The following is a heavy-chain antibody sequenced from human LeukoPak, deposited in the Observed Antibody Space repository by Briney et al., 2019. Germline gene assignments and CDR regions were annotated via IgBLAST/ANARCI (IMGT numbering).Heavy chain of an antibody. V-gene: IGHV3-21*06. CDR3: AGGELYCTSTSCFSVYFDY. Sequence: PGGSLRLSCAASGFTFSSYGMNWVRQTPGEGLEWVSSISSSSSYIFYADSVKGRFTISRDNAKNSLYLQMNSLRAEDTAVYYCAGGELYCTSTSCFSVYFDYWGQGTLVTVSS. CDR2: ISSSSSYI. CDR1: GFTFSSYG. J-gene: IGHJ4*02. D-gene: IGHD2-2*01.